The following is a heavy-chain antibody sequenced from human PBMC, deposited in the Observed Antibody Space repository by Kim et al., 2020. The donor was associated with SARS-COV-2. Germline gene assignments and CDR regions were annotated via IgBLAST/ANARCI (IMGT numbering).Heavy chain of an antibody. J-gene: IGHJ4*02. V-gene: IGHV3-30*03. CDR3: AREGEAGDTSGFDS. Sequence: YAESMKGRYTLSRDNPKNTMYLQMNNLRDEDTAVYDCAREGEAGDTSGFDSWGQGTLVTVSS. D-gene: IGHD3-16*01.